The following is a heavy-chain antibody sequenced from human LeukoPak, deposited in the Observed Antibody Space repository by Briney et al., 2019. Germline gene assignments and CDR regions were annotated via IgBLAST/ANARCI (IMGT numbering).Heavy chain of an antibody. CDR1: GSRFTSYW. CDR2: IYPGDSDT. J-gene: IGHJ4*02. V-gene: IGHV5-51*01. Sequence: GESLKISCKGSGSRFTSYWIGWVRQMPGKGLEWMGIIYPGDSDTRYSPSFQGQVTISADKSISTAYLQWSSLKASDTAMYYCARISGYCSGGSCYWIDYWGQGTLVTVSS. CDR3: ARISGYCSGGSCYWIDY. D-gene: IGHD2-15*01.